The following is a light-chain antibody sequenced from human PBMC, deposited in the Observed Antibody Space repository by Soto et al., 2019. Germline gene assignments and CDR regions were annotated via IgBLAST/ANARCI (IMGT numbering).Light chain of an antibody. CDR1: SSNIGAGYD. CDR3: QSYDSSLSGLYV. J-gene: IGLJ1*01. Sequence: QFVLTQPPSVSGAPGQRVTISCTGSSSNIGAGYDVHWYQQLPGTAHKLLIYGNSNRPSGVPDRFSGSKSGTSASLAITGLQAEDEADYYCQSYDSSLSGLYVFGTGTKVTVL. CDR2: GNS. V-gene: IGLV1-40*01.